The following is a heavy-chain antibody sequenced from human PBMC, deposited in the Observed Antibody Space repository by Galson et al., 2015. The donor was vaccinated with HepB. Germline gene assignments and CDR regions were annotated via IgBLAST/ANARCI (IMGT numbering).Heavy chain of an antibody. CDR2: IVVVSGNT. Sequence: QSGAEVKKPGASVKASCKASGFTFSSSTVQWVRQARGQRLEGIGWIVVVSGNTNYAQNFQQRVTITRGMSTNTAFMYLNGLRSGDTAVYYCATGQRFSNNWGQGTLVTVSS. D-gene: IGHD3-3*02. J-gene: IGHJ1*01. V-gene: IGHV1-58*01. CDR3: ATGQRFSNN. CDR1: GFTFSSST.